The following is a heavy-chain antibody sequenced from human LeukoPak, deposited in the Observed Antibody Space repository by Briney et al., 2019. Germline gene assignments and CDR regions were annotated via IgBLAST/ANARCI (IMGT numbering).Heavy chain of an antibody. V-gene: IGHV3-30-3*01. CDR3: AREPIAVAGNGFDY. CDR2: ISYDGSNK. Sequence: GGSLRVSCAASGLTFSNNAMHWVRQAPGKGLEWVAVISYDGSNKYYADSVKGRFTISRDNSKNTLYLQMNSLRAEDTAVYYCAREPIAVAGNGFDYWGQGTLVTVSS. D-gene: IGHD6-19*01. J-gene: IGHJ4*02. CDR1: GLTFSNNA.